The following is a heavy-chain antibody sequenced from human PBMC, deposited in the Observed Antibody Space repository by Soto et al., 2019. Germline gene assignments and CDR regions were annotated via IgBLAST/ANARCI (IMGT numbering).Heavy chain of an antibody. Sequence: EAQLVESGGGLVQPGGSLRLSCAGSGFTFSSDSMNWVRQAPGKGLEWVSSISSSGDDTHYADSVKGRFTISRDNANKLLYLQMNSLRAEDTAVYYCAGAEYRYGYCLDYWRQGTLVTVSS. V-gene: IGHV3-21*01. J-gene: IGHJ4*02. CDR2: ISSSGDDT. D-gene: IGHD5-18*01. CDR3: AGAEYRYGYCLDY. CDR1: GFTFSSDS.